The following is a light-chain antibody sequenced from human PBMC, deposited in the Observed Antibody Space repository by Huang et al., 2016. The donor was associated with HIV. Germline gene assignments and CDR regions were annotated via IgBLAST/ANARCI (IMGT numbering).Light chain of an antibody. V-gene: IGKV1D-8*01. CDR3: QQYYSFPLT. CDR2: GAS. Sequence: VIWMTQSPSLLSASAGDKVTITCRMSQGISNYLAWYQQQPGKAPDLLIYGASTLRSGVPSRFSGSGSGTDFTLTISYLQSEDFAIYYCQQYYSFPLTFGGGTKVEIK. J-gene: IGKJ4*01. CDR1: QGISNY.